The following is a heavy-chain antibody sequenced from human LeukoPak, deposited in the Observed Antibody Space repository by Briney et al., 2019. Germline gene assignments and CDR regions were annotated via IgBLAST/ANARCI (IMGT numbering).Heavy chain of an antibody. CDR3: ARDGTNDFFDY. CDR2: ISSSGSTI. CDR1: GFTFSSYE. J-gene: IGHJ4*02. Sequence: GGSLRLSCAASGFTFSSYEVNWVRQAPGKGLEWVSYISSSGSTIYYADSVKGRFTISRDNAKNSLYLQMNSLRAEDTAVYYCARDGTNDFFDYWGQGTLVTVSS. V-gene: IGHV3-48*03. D-gene: IGHD1-1*01.